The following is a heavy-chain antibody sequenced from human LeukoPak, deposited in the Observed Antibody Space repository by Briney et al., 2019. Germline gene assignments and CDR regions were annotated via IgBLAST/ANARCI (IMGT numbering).Heavy chain of an antibody. CDR1: GGSISGYS. CDR2: FHSSRTT. J-gene: IGHJ5*02. CDR3: ARGHLGLSP. D-gene: IGHD3-10*01. V-gene: IGHV4-59*01. Sequence: PSETLSLTCTVSGGSISGYSWTWIRQPPGQGLEWIGYFHSSRTTSYNPSLTGRVIISADTAMDQISLKLNSVTAADTAVYYCARGHLGLSPWGQGTLVTVSS.